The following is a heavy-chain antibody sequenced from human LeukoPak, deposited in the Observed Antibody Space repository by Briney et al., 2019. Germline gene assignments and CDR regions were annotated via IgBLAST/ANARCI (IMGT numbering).Heavy chain of an antibody. CDR3: ARGDYYGSGSFFPFDY. V-gene: IGHV4-31*03. Sequence: PSETLSLTCTVSGGSISSGGYYWSWIRQHPGKGLEWIGYIYYSGSTYYNPSLKSRVTISVDTSKNQFSLKLSSVTAADTAVYYCARGDYYGSGSFFPFDYWGQGTLVTVSS. CDR2: IYYSGST. J-gene: IGHJ4*02. CDR1: GGSISSGGYY. D-gene: IGHD3-10*01.